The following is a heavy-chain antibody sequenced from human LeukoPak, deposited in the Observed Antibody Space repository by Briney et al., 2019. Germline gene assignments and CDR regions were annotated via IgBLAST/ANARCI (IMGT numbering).Heavy chain of an antibody. D-gene: IGHD5-18*01. CDR3: ASIYSYGYDAFDI. CDR2: IIPIFGTA. V-gene: IGHV1-69*13. J-gene: IGHJ3*02. Sequence: ASVKVSCKASGYTFTSYAMNWVRQAPGQGLEWMGGIIPIFGTANYAQKFQGRVTITADESTSTAYMELSSLRSEDTAVYYCASIYSYGYDAFDIWGQGTMVTVSS. CDR1: GYTFTSYA.